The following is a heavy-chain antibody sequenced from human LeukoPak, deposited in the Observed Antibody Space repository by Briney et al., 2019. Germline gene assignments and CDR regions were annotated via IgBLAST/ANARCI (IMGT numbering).Heavy chain of an antibody. CDR3: ARDFSGSGYHFDY. J-gene: IGHJ4*02. CDR1: GYTFTSYA. V-gene: IGHV1-2*02. CDR2: INPNSGGT. D-gene: IGHD3-22*01. Sequence: GASVKVSCKASGYTFTSYAMHWVRQAPGQGLEWMGWINPNSGGTNYAQKFQGRVTMTRDTSISTAYMELSRLRSDDTAVYYCARDFSGSGYHFDYWGQGTLVTVSS.